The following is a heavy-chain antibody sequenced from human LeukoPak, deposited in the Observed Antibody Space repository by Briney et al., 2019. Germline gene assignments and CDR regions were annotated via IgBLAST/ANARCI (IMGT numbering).Heavy chain of an antibody. J-gene: IGHJ1*01. CDR3: AEIWPIVGDVVFF. CDR2: IRYDATGQ. V-gene: IGHV3-30*02. Sequence: GGSLRLSCAASGFTFSSYGLHWVRQAPGKGLEWVAFIRYDATGQYYADSVTGRFTISRDNSKSMLYLQMNSLRPEDTAMYYCAEIWPIVGDVVFFWGQGTVVTLSS. CDR1: GFTFSSYG. D-gene: IGHD1-26*01.